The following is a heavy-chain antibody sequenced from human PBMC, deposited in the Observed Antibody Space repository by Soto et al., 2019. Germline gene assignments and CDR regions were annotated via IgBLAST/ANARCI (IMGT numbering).Heavy chain of an antibody. CDR1: GFTFSGYY. V-gene: IGHV3-11*01. CDR3: ARDTGYSGYDKMDV. CDR2: ISSSGSTI. J-gene: IGHJ6*04. D-gene: IGHD5-12*01. Sequence: PGGSLRLSCAASGFTFSGYYMRWIGQAPGKGLEWVSYISSSGSTIYYADSVKGRFTISRDNAKNSLYLQMNSLRAEDTAVYYCARDTGYSGYDKMDVWGKGTTVTVSS.